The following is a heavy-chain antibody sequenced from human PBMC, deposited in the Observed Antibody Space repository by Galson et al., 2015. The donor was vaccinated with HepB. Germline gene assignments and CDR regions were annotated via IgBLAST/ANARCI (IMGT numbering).Heavy chain of an antibody. V-gene: IGHV3-43*01. J-gene: IGHJ4*02. CDR3: AKDLGLGRGGLDS. CDR2: ISWDGSHL. CDR1: GFTFDDYS. Sequence: SLRLSCAASGFTFDDYSLYWLRQVRGQRPEWISLISWDGSHLFYADSVKGRFTISRDNTNNRLFLEMDSLRPEDSALYHCAKDLGLGRGGLDSWGQGTLVTVSS. D-gene: IGHD3-10*01.